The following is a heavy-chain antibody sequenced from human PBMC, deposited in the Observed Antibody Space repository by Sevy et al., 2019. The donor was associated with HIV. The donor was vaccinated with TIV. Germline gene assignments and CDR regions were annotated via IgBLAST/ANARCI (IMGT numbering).Heavy chain of an antibody. CDR2: ISGLSNYK. V-gene: IGHV3-21*01. CDR1: GFTFTDFY. CDR3: ARRGPSTVHDAFDI. Sequence: GGSLRLSCAASGFTFTDFYLNWVRQAPGKGLEWVSSISGLSNYKFYADSMKGRFTISRDNAENSIYLQMNSLRAEDTAVYFCARRGPSTVHDAFDIWGQGQWSPPPQ. D-gene: IGHD4-17*01. J-gene: IGHJ3*02.